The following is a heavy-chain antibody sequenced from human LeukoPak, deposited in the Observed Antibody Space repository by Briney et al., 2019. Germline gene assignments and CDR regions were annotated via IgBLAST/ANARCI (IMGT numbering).Heavy chain of an antibody. V-gene: IGHV1-69*04. D-gene: IGHD6-6*01. Sequence: SVKVSCKASGYTFTSYAISWVRQAPGQGLEWMGRIIPILGIANYAQKFQGRVTITADKSTSTAYMELSSLRSEDTAVYYCARDLEYSSSSGGWRGQGTLVTVSS. CDR3: ARDLEYSSSSGGW. CDR1: GYTFTSYA. J-gene: IGHJ4*02. CDR2: IIPILGIA.